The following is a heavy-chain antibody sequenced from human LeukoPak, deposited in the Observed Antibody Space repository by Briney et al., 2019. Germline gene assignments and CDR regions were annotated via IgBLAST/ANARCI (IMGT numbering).Heavy chain of an antibody. D-gene: IGHD5-18*01. J-gene: IGHJ4*02. Sequence: GGSLRLSCAASGFTFDDYAMHWVRHAPGKGLEWVSGISWNSGSIGYADSVKGRFTISRDNSKNTLYLQMNSLRAEDTAVYYCAKKIGSVIQPLDYWGQGTLVTVSS. V-gene: IGHV3-9*01. CDR3: AKKIGSVIQPLDY. CDR2: ISWNSGSI. CDR1: GFTFDDYA.